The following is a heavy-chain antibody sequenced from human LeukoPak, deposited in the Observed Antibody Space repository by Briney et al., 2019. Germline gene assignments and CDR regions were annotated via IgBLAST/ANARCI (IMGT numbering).Heavy chain of an antibody. D-gene: IGHD3-10*01. CDR1: GFTFSSYE. J-gene: IGHJ4*02. CDR2: ISSSGSTI. V-gene: IGHV3-48*03. Sequence: GGSLRLSCAASGFTFSSYEMNWVRQAPGKGLEWVSYISSSGSTIYYADSGEGRFTISRDNAKNSLYLQMNSLRAEDTAVYYCARGTGGYGSGSYDYWGQGTLVTVSS. CDR3: ARGTGGYGSGSYDY.